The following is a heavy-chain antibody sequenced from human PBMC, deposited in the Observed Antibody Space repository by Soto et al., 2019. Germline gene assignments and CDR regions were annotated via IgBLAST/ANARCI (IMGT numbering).Heavy chain of an antibody. CDR2: ISSSNT. CDR1: GITFSSYS. J-gene: IGHJ4*02. Sequence: EVQLVESGGGLVQPGESLRLSCTASGITFSSYSMNWVRQAPGKGLEWLSYISSSNTAYADSVKGRFTISRDNAKNSVYLQMNILRDEVTALYSGVADRELHAPMVHGNYWGRGKRVTVSS. D-gene: IGHD1-1*01. CDR3: VADRELHAPMVHGNY. V-gene: IGHV3-48*02.